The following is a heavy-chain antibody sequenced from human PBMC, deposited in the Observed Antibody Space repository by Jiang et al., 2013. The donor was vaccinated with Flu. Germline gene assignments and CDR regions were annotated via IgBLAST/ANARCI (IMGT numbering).Heavy chain of an antibody. D-gene: IGHD5-12*01. CDR2: ISAYNGNT. J-gene: IGHJ3*02. V-gene: IGHV1-18*01. CDR3: ARDHPVDKDAFDI. CDR1: GYTFINYG. Sequence: GAEVKKPGASVKVSSKASGYTFINYGISWVRQAPGQGLEWMGWISAYNGNTKYAQNFQGRVTMTTDTSTSTAFMELRSLRSDDTAVYYCARDHPVDKDAFDIWGQGTLVSVSS.